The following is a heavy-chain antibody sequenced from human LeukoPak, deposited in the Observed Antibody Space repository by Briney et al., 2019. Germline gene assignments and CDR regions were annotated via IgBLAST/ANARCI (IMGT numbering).Heavy chain of an antibody. CDR1: GYTFTSYY. CDR2: INPSGGST. J-gene: IGHJ2*01. V-gene: IGHV1-46*01. D-gene: IGHD6-19*01. CDR3: ARGPPPRYSRGWYGWYFDL. Sequence: ASVKVSCKASGYTFTSYYMHWVRQAPGQGLEWMGIINPSGGSTSYAQKFQGRVTMTRNTSTSTVYMELGSLRSEDTAVYYCARGPPPRYSRGWYGWYFDLWGRGTLVTVSS.